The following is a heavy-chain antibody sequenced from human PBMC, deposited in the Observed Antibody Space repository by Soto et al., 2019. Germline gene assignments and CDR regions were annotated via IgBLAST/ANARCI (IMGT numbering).Heavy chain of an antibody. CDR3: ARSLLISLGYCSSTSCLLDYYGMDV. CDR1: GGSIGRSRYY. V-gene: IGHV4-39*01. D-gene: IGHD2-2*01. CDR2: IYYSGST. J-gene: IGHJ6*02. Sequence: PSETLSLTCPVSGGSIGRSRYYWGWIRQPPGKGLEWIGSIYYSGSTYYNPSLKSRVTISVDTSKNQFSLKLSSVTAADTAVYYCARSLLISLGYCSSTSCLLDYYGMDVWGQGTTVTVSS.